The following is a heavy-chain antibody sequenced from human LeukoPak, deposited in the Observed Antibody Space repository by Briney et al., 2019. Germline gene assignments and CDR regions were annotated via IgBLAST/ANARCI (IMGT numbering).Heavy chain of an antibody. CDR3: ARGNHSYGMDV. CDR1: GGTFSSYA. CDR2: IIPILGIA. Sequence: ATVKVSCKASGGTFSSYAISWVRQAPGQGLEWMGRIIPILGIANYAQKFQGRVTITADKSTSTAYMELSSLRSEDTAVYYCARGNHSYGMDVWGQGTTVTVSS. J-gene: IGHJ6*02. V-gene: IGHV1-69*04.